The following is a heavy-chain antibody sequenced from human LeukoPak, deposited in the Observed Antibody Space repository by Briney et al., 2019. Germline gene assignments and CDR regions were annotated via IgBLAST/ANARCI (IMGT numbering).Heavy chain of an antibody. J-gene: IGHJ3*02. CDR3: ARGRGEMATIKGCAFDI. CDR2: IFPIIDMA. V-gene: IGHV1-69*02. D-gene: IGHD5-24*01. CDR1: GGPFSSYT. Sequence: ASVKVSCKASGGPFSSYTINWVRLVPGQGLEWMGRIFPIIDMANYAQEFHGRVTIIADKSTNTAYMELSSLRPEDTAVYYCARGRGEMATIKGCAFDIWGQGTMVTVSS.